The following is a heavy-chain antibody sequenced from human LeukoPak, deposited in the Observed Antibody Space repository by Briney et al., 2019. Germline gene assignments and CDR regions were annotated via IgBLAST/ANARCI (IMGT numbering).Heavy chain of an antibody. Sequence: KPSETLSLTCTVSGGSISSYYWSWIRQPPGKGLEWIGYIYYSGSTNYNPSLKSRVTISVDTSKNQFSLKLSSVTAADTAVYYCASAYCSSTSCYAGDLDYWGQGTLVTVSS. CDR2: IYYSGST. CDR3: ASAYCSSTSCYAGDLDY. J-gene: IGHJ4*02. D-gene: IGHD2-2*01. V-gene: IGHV4-59*08. CDR1: GGSISSYY.